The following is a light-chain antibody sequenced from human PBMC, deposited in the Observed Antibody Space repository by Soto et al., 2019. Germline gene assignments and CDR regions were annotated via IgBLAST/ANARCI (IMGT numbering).Light chain of an antibody. CDR1: QDINNY. CDR3: QQYHNIPPT. Sequence: DIQMTQSPSSLSASVRDRVTITCQASQDINNYLNWYQQQPGKVPKLLIFDASNLETGVPSRFSGSGSGTDFTLTISSLHPEDIATYYCQQYHNIPPTFGQGTKVEI. V-gene: IGKV1-33*01. J-gene: IGKJ1*01. CDR2: DAS.